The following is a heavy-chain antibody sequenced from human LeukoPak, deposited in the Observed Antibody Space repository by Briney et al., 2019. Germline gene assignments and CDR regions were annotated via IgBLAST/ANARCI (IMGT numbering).Heavy chain of an antibody. CDR1: GGSFSGYF. V-gene: IGHV4-34*01. Sequence: SETLSLTCAVYGGSFSGYFWSWIRQPPGKGPEWIGEINHSGGTNYNPSLKSRVTISVDTSKNQFSLKMNSVTAADTAVYCCARAPSGEVESAARGDYLDYWGQGTLVTVSS. D-gene: IGHD6-13*01. CDR3: ARAPSGEVESAARGDYLDY. CDR2: INHSGGT. J-gene: IGHJ4*02.